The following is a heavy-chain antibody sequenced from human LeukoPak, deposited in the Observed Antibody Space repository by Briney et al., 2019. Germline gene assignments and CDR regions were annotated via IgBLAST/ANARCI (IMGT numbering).Heavy chain of an antibody. D-gene: IGHD6-13*01. Sequence: SETLSLTCAVYGGSFSGYYWSWIRQPPVKGLEWIGEINHSGSTNYNPSLKSRVTISVDTSKNQFSLKLSSVTAADTAVYYCATGLGIAAAGTIFDYWGQGTLVTVSS. V-gene: IGHV4-34*01. CDR3: ATGLGIAAAGTIFDY. CDR1: GGSFSGYY. CDR2: INHSGST. J-gene: IGHJ4*02.